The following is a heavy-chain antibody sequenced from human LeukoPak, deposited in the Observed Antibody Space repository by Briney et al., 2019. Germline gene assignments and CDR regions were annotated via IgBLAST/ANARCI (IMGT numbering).Heavy chain of an antibody. V-gene: IGHV3-21*06. J-gene: IGHJ4*02. CDR2: ITSSSSYI. CDR3: ARSTYFGDY. Sequence: GDSLRLSCAASGFTFGRYSMNWVRQAPGKGLEWVSSITSSSSYIYYADSVKGRFTISRDNVKNSLYLQMHSLRAEDTAVYYCARSTYFGDYWGQGILVTVSS. CDR1: GFTFGRYS. D-gene: IGHD2/OR15-2a*01.